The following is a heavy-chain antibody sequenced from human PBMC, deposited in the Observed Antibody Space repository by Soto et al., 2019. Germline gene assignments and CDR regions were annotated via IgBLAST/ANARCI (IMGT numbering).Heavy chain of an antibody. J-gene: IGHJ4*02. V-gene: IGHV3-30*18. CDR1: GFTFSSYG. D-gene: IGHD5-12*01. CDR2: ISYDGSNK. CDR3: AKDDRPKTPIVATIGGY. Sequence: PGGSLRLSCAASGFTFSSYGMHWVRQAPGKGLEWVAVISYDGSNKYYADSVKGRFTISRDNSKNTLYLQMNSLRAEDTAVYYCAKDDRPKTPIVATIGGYWGQGTLVTVSS.